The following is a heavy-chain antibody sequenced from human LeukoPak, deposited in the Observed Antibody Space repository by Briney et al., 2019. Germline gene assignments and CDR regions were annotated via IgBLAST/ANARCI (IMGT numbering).Heavy chain of an antibody. CDR1: GGSISSYY. D-gene: IGHD3-9*01. Sequence: SETLSLTCTVSGGSISSYYWSWIRQPPGKGLEWIGYIYHSGSTNYNPSLKSRVTISVDTSKNQFSLKLSSVTAADTAVYYCARQRYVLRYFDWLYYFDYWGQGTLVTVSS. CDR3: ARQRYVLRYFDWLYYFDY. V-gene: IGHV4-59*01. CDR2: IYHSGST. J-gene: IGHJ4*02.